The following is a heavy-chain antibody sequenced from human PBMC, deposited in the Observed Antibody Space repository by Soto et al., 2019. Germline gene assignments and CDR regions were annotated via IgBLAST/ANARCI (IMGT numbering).Heavy chain of an antibody. CDR3: ASYKAYGSGLDAFDL. V-gene: IGHV1-69*06. J-gene: IGHJ3*01. Sequence: QVQLVQSGAEVKKPGSSVEVSCKASGGSFTSYAVSWVRQAPGQGLEWMGGIIPIFGTPNYAQKFQGRVTISAHRSTNTAYMELSSLRSEGTAVYFCASYKAYGSGLDAFDLWGQGTVVTVSP. CDR2: IIPIFGTP. CDR1: GGSFTSYA. D-gene: IGHD3-10*01.